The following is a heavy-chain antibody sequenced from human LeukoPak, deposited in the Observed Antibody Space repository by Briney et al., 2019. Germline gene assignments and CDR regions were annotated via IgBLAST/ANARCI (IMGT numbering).Heavy chain of an antibody. CDR1: GGSISSGSYY. CDR3: ARGANYFDSSGPHDAFDI. V-gene: IGHV4-39*07. D-gene: IGHD3-22*01. Sequence: SETLSLTCTVSGGSISSGSYYWSWIRQPPGKGLEWLGQINHSGSTNYNPSLKSRVTISVHTSKNQFSLKLSSVTAADTAVYCCARGANYFDSSGPHDAFDIWGQGTMVTVSS. CDR2: INHSGST. J-gene: IGHJ3*02.